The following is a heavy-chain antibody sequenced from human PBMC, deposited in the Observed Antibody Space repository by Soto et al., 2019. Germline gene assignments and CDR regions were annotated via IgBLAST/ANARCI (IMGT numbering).Heavy chain of an antibody. V-gene: IGHV4-34*01. CDR3: ARSRGGGYSYGDPDY. CDR2: INHSGST. CDR1: GGYFSGYY. J-gene: IGHJ4*02. D-gene: IGHD5-18*01. Sequence: PSETLSLPCAVYGGYFSGYYCSWIRQPPGKGLEWIGEINHSGSTNYNPSLKSRVTISVDTSKNQFSLKLSSVTAADTAVYYCARSRGGGYSYGDPDYWGQGTLVTVSS.